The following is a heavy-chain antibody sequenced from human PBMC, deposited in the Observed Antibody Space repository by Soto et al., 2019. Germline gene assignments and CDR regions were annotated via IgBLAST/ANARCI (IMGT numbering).Heavy chain of an antibody. CDR1: GYTFTSYG. D-gene: IGHD3-10*01. CDR2: ISAYNGNT. V-gene: IGHV1-18*01. CDR3: ARDRNVLLWFGEFPYGMDV. J-gene: IGHJ6*02. Sequence: QVQLVQSGAEVKKPGASVKVSCKASGYTFTSYGISWVRQAPGQGLEWMGWISAYNGNTNYAQKLQGRVTMTTDTSTSTAYMELRSLRSDDTAVYYCARDRNVLLWFGEFPYGMDVWGQGTTVTVSS.